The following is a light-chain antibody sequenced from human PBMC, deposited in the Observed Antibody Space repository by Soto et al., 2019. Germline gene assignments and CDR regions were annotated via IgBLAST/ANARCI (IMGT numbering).Light chain of an antibody. Sequence: EIVMTQSPATLSVSPGERATLSCRASQSVSSNLAWYQQKPGQAPRLLIYGASTRATGIPARFRGSGSGTQFTRTISSLPSEDFAVYYCQQYNNWPPWTFGQGTKVEIK. CDR2: GAS. CDR3: QQYNNWPPWT. J-gene: IGKJ1*01. V-gene: IGKV3-15*01. CDR1: QSVSSN.